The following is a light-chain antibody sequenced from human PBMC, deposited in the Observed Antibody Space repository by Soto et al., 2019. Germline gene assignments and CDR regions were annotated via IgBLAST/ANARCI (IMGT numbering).Light chain of an antibody. J-gene: IGKJ4*01. CDR1: QSISTPY. CDR3: QQRSNWPLT. Sequence: DILSPQSPGTLSLSPGARATLSFLSSQSISTPYLACYQHKPGQAPRLLIDGASSRATGIPARFSGSGSGTDFTLTISSLEPEDFAVYYCQQRSNWPLTFGGGTKVDIK. V-gene: IGKV3-11*01. CDR2: GAS.